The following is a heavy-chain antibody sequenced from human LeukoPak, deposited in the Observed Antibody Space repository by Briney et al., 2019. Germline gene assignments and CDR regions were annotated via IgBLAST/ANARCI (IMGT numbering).Heavy chain of an antibody. D-gene: IGHD3-22*01. J-gene: IGHJ4*02. CDR3: AREWHYDSSGYYYAYFDY. Sequence: GGSLRLSCAASGFTVSSNYMSWVRQAPGKGLEWVSVIYSGGSTYYADSVKGRFTISRDNSKNTLYLQMNSLRAEDTAVYYCAREWHYDSSGYYYAYFDYWGQGTLVTVSS. CDR1: GFTVSSNY. CDR2: IYSGGST. V-gene: IGHV3-53*01.